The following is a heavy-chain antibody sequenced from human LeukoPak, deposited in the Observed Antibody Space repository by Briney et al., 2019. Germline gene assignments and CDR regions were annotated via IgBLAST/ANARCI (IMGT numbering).Heavy chain of an antibody. J-gene: IGHJ3*02. CDR2: ISSGSTI. V-gene: IGHV3-11*04. D-gene: IGHD5-12*01. CDR3: ARARISGDAFDI. Sequence: GGSLRLSCAASGFTFSDYYMSWIRQAPGKGLEWVSYISSGSTIYYADSVKGRFTISRDNAKNSLYLQMNSLRAEDTAVYYCARARISGDAFDIWGQGTMVTVSS. CDR1: GFTFSDYY.